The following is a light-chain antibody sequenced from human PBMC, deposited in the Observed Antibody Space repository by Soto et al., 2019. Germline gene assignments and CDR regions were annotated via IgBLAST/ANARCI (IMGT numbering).Light chain of an antibody. CDR1: SSQIGSNA. CDR3: AAWDDSLNGLYV. CDR2: SNN. J-gene: IGLJ1*01. Sequence: QSVLTQPPSASGTPGQRVTISCSGGSSQIGSNAVTWYRQLPGTAPKLLIYSNNQRPAGVPDRFSGSKSGTSASLAISGLQSEDEADYYCAAWDDSLNGLYVFGTGTKVTGL. V-gene: IGLV1-44*01.